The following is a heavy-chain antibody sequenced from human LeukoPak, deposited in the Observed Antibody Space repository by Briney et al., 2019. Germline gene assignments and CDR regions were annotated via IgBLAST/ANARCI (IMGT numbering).Heavy chain of an antibody. V-gene: IGHV4-39*07. Sequence: SETLSLTCTVSGGSISSSSYYWGWIRQPPGRGLEWIGSIYHSGSTNYNPSLKSRVTISVDTSKNQFSLKQSSVTAADTAVYYCARGGYSYGYPNWFDPWGQGTLVTVSS. CDR1: GGSISSSSYY. CDR3: ARGGYSYGYPNWFDP. CDR2: IYHSGST. J-gene: IGHJ5*02. D-gene: IGHD5-18*01.